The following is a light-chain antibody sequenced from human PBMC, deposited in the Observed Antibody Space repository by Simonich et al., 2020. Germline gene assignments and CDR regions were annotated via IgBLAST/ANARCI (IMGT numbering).Light chain of an antibody. V-gene: IGKV2D-29*02. CDR1: QSLLHSNGYNY. CDR2: EVS. CDR3: MKSIQLGWT. Sequence: DIVMTQSPLSLPVTPGEPASISCRSSQSLLHSNGYNYLYWYLQKPGQSPQLLIYEVSNRFSGVPDRFSGSGSGTHFTLKISRVEAEDVGVYYCMKSIQLGWTFGQGPKVEIK. J-gene: IGKJ1*01.